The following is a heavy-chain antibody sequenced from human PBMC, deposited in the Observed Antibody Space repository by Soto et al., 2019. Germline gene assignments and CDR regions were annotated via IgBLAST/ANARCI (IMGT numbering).Heavy chain of an antibody. CDR3: ARLGYCSSTSCHRYYYYGMDV. V-gene: IGHV3-33*01. D-gene: IGHD2-2*01. CDR1: GFTFSSYG. CDR2: IWYDGSNK. J-gene: IGHJ6*02. Sequence: QVQLVESGGGVVQPGRSLRLSCAASGFTFSSYGMHWVRQAPGKGLEWVVVIWYDGSNKYYADSVKGRFTISRDNSKNTLYLQMNSLRAEDTAVYYCARLGYCSSTSCHRYYYYGMDVWGQGTTVTVSS.